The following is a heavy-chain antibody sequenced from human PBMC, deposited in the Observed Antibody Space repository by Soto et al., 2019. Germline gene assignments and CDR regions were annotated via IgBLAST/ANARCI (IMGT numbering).Heavy chain of an antibody. CDR1: GGSVSSGSYY. Sequence: SETLSLTCTVSGGSVSSGSYYWSWIRQPPGKGLEWIGYIYYSGSTNYNPPLKSRVTISVDTSKNQFSLKLSSVTAADTAVYYCASSGYYYGWFDPWGQGTLVTVSS. J-gene: IGHJ5*02. D-gene: IGHD3-22*01. V-gene: IGHV4-61*01. CDR3: ASSGYYYGWFDP. CDR2: IYYSGST.